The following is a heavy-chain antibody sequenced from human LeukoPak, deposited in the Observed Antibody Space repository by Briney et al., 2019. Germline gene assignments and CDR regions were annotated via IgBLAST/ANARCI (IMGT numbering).Heavy chain of an antibody. CDR2: IYPGDSDT. Sequence: GESLKISCKGSGYSFTSYWIGWVRQMPEKGLEWMGIIYPGDSDTRYSPSFQGQVTISADKSISTAYLQWSSLKASDTAMYYCARHADPLDAAGYYYYYGMDVWGQGTTVTVSS. CDR3: ARHADPLDAAGYYYYYGMDV. V-gene: IGHV5-51*01. D-gene: IGHD3-3*02. CDR1: GYSFTSYW. J-gene: IGHJ6*02.